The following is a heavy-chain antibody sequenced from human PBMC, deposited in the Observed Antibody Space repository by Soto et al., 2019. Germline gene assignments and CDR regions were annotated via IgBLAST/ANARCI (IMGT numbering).Heavy chain of an antibody. CDR3: AKDLTATLVRAYDN. V-gene: IGHV3-23*01. J-gene: IGHJ4*02. CDR2: ISGDGGTA. CDR1: GFTFSSYV. Sequence: EVQLLESGGGLVQPGGSLRLSCAASGFTFSSYVMTWVRQAPGKGLEWVAVISGDGGTAFYANSVKGRFTISRDNSKNTLYMQMNSLIAEDTAVYYCAKDLTATLVRAYDNWGQGTLVTVSS. D-gene: IGHD2-15*01.